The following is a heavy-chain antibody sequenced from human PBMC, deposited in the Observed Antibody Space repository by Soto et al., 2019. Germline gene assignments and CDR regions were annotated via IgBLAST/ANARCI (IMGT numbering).Heavy chain of an antibody. D-gene: IGHD2-21*02. CDR2: IIPIFGTA. CDR3: ARSAYCGGDCSNWFDP. V-gene: IGHV1-69*12. CDR1: GGTFSSYA. J-gene: IGHJ5*02. Sequence: QVQLVQSGAEVKKPGSSVKVSCKASGGTFSSYAISWVRQAPGQGLEWMGGIIPIFGTANYAQKFQGRVTMTAGEHTIXAYMEVSSLRSEDTAVYYCARSAYCGGDCSNWFDPWGQGTLVTVSS.